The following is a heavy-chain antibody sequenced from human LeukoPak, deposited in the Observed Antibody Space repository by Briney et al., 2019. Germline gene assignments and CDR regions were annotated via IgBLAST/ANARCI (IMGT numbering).Heavy chain of an antibody. J-gene: IGHJ4*02. Sequence: SETLSLTCTVSGGSISSSSYYWGWLRQPPGQGLEWIGSIYYSGNTYYNPSLKSPVTIAVDTSKNQFSLKLSSVTAADTAVYYCATRGYVWGSYRYFDYWGQGTLVTVSS. CDR2: IYYSGNT. D-gene: IGHD3-16*02. V-gene: IGHV4-39*01. CDR3: ATRGYVWGSYRYFDY. CDR1: GGSISSSSYY.